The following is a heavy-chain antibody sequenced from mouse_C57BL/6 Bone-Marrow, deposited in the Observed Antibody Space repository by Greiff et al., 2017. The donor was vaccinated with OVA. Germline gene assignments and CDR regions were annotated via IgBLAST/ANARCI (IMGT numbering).Heavy chain of an antibody. V-gene: IGHV1-72*01. Sequence: QVQLQQPGAELVKPGPSVTLSCKASGFTFTSYWVHWVKQWPGRGLEWIGRIGPDGGGTKYNETFNSKATLTEDKPTSPAYMQISSLTAEDSAVYYCARRDCSNFDYWGQGTTLTVSS. J-gene: IGHJ2*01. CDR1: GFTFTSYW. D-gene: IGHD2-5*01. CDR3: ARRDCSNFDY. CDR2: IGPDGGGT.